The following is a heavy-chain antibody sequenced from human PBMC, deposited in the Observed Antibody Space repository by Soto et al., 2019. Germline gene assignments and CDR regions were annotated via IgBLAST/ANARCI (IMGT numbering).Heavy chain of an antibody. D-gene: IGHD2-2*01. CDR2: ISPYNGHT. V-gene: IGHV1-18*01. CDR3: ARDLTIVPATHPRLENYGMDV. CDR1: GYSFTSYG. J-gene: IGHJ6*02. Sequence: QVQLVQSAGEVKKPGASVKVSCKASGYSFTSYGISWVRRAPGQGLEWMGWISPYNGHTQFVERFQGRVTMTTDTSTKTAYMEPRNMRTDDTALYYCARDLTIVPATHPRLENYGMDVWGQGTTVIVSS.